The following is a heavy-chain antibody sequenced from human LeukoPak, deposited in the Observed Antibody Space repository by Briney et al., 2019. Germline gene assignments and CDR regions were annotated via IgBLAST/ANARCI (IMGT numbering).Heavy chain of an antibody. V-gene: IGHV3-30*18. CDR1: GFTFRYDG. CDR3: AKEGRSLQLGGAFDI. D-gene: IGHD5-24*01. CDR2: ISSDENNK. J-gene: IGHJ3*02. Sequence: GRTLRLSCAASGFTFRYDGLHWVPQGPGKELEWVSVISSDENNKYYADSVKGRFTISRDNSKDTLYLQMSSLRPEDTAVYYCAKEGRSLQLGGAFDIWGQGTMVTVSS.